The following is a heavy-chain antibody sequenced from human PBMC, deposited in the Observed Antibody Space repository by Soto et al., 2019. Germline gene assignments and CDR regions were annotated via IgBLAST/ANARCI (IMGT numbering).Heavy chain of an antibody. CDR1: GFTFSSYS. Sequence: GGSLRLSCAASGFTFSSYSMNWVRQAPGKGLEWVSSISSSSSYIYYADSVKGRFTISRDNAKNSLYLQMNSLRAEDTAVYYCARDRYYYDSSGYYCTDYGGQGTLVTGSS. V-gene: IGHV3-21*01. J-gene: IGHJ4*02. CDR3: ARDRYYYDSSGYYCTDY. D-gene: IGHD3-22*01. CDR2: ISSSSSYI.